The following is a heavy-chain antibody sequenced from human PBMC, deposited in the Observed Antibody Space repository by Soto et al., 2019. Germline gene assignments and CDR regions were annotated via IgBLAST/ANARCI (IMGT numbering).Heavy chain of an antibody. J-gene: IGHJ2*01. CDR3: ARFFFFQAEDGIRDTVPVSAFLLNRSSDL. V-gene: IGHV3-66*01. D-gene: IGHD2-15*01. CDR2: IQSGGPT. Sequence: QGKGLEWVSLIQSGGPTYYADSVKGRFTLSRDTSENTVHLQMDSLRAEDTAVYYCARFFFFQAEDGIRDTVPVSAFLLNRSSDL.